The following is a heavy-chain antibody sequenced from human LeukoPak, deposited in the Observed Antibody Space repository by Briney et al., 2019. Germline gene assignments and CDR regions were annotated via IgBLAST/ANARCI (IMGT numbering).Heavy chain of an antibody. D-gene: IGHD6-13*01. CDR1: GGSISSYY. CDR2: IYTSGST. CDR3: ARGGGVAAADPFDY. J-gene: IGHJ4*02. V-gene: IGHV4-4*07. Sequence: KPSETLSLTCTVSGGSISSYYWSWIRQPAGKGLEWIGRIYTSGSTNYNPSLKSRVTMPVDTSKNQFSLKLSSVTAADTAVYYCARGGGVAAADPFDYWGQGTLVTVSS.